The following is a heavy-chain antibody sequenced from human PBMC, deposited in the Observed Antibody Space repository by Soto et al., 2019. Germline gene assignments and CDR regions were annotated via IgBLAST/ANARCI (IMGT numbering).Heavy chain of an antibody. Sequence: GESLKISCAASGFTFSSYWMSWVRQAPGKGLEWVANIKQDGSEKYYVDSVKGRFTISRDNAKNSLYLQMNSLRAEDTAVYYCARGCIAARPPDYWGQGTLVTVSS. J-gene: IGHJ4*02. D-gene: IGHD6-6*01. CDR3: ARGCIAARPPDY. CDR2: IKQDGSEK. V-gene: IGHV3-7*03. CDR1: GFTFSSYW.